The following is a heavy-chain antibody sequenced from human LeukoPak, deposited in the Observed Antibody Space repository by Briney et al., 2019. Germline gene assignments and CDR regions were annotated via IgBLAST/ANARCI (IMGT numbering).Heavy chain of an antibody. CDR3: ARALASWGPNYLDY. Sequence: PRGSLRLSCTASGFSSSSYAVYWVRYAPGKGLECVAVIWFDGSNQYYADSVRGRFTISRDDSKNTLYLQMNSLRAEDTARYYCARALASWGPNYLDYWGQGTLVTASS. CDR2: IWFDGSNQ. D-gene: IGHD1-1*01. CDR1: GFSSSSYA. V-gene: IGHV3-33*01. J-gene: IGHJ4*02.